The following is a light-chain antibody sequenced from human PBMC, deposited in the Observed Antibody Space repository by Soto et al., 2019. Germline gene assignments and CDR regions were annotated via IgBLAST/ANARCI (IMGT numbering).Light chain of an antibody. CDR3: QQYFITPHT. V-gene: IGKV4-1*01. J-gene: IGKJ1*01. CDR1: QGLLYSSNNKNY. CDR2: WAS. Sequence: DIVMTQSPDSLAVSLGERATIDFKSSQGLLYSSNNKNYLAWYQQKPGQPPQLLIYWASTRESGVPDRFSGSGSGTDFTLTISSLQAEDVAVYYCQQYFITPHTFGQGTKVDIK.